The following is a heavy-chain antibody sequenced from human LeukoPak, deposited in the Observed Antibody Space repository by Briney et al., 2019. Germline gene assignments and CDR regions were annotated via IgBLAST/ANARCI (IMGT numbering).Heavy chain of an antibody. Sequence: PSETLSLTCTVSGGSISSGDYYWSWIRQPPGKGLEWIGYIYYSGSTYYNPSLKSRVTISVDTSKNQFSLKLSSVTAADTAVYYCARVDNYDILTGYYFDYWGQGTLVTVSS. CDR1: GGSISSGDYY. V-gene: IGHV4-30-4*01. CDR2: IYYSGST. CDR3: ARVDNYDILTGYYFDY. J-gene: IGHJ4*02. D-gene: IGHD3-9*01.